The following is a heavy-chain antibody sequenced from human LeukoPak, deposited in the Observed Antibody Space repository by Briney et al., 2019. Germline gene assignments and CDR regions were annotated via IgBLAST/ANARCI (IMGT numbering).Heavy chain of an antibody. CDR1: GGSISSSSYY. Sequence: PSETLSLTCTVSGGSISSSSYYWGWIRQPPGKGLEWIGSIYYSGSTYYNPSLKSRVTISVDTSKNQFSLKLSSVTAADTAVYYCAKWTEGPWFGPYFDYWGQGTLVTVSS. D-gene: IGHD3-10*01. CDR3: AKWTEGPWFGPYFDY. V-gene: IGHV4-39*07. CDR2: IYYSGST. J-gene: IGHJ4*02.